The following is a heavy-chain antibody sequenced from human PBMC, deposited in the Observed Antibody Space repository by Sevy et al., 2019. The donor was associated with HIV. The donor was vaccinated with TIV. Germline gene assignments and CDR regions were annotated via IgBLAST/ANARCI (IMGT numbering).Heavy chain of an antibody. CDR2: INPNRGGT. D-gene: IGHD3-10*01. J-gene: IGHJ5*02. V-gene: IGHV1-2*06. CDR3: AVGITMVRGVIIDWFDP. Sequence: ASVKVSCKASGYTFTGYYMHWVRQAPGQGLEWMGRINPNRGGTNYAQKFQGRVTMTRDTSISTAYMELSRLRSDDTAVYYCAVGITMVRGVIIDWFDPWGQGTLVTVSS. CDR1: GYTFTGYY.